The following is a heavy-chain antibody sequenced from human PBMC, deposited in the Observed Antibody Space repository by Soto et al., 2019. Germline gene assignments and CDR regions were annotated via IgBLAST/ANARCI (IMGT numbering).Heavy chain of an antibody. CDR3: ARDGDVNTGFGKDY. D-gene: IGHD3-16*01. J-gene: IGHJ4*02. Sequence: SLRLSCAASGFPSSSYGMHWVRQAPGKGLEWVAFIWHDGGNKFYAESVKGRFTISRDNSKNTLYLQMTSLSAEDTAMYYCARDGDVNTGFGKDYWGQGTLVTVSS. V-gene: IGHV3-33*01. CDR2: IWHDGGNK. CDR1: GFPSSSYG.